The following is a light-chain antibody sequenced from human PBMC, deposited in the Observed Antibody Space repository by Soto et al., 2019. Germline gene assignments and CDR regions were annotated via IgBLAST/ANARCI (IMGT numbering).Light chain of an antibody. CDR3: QQYGSSPET. CDR1: QSVSSSY. V-gene: IGKV3-20*01. CDR2: GAS. J-gene: IGKJ1*01. Sequence: EIVLTQSPGTLSLSPGERATLSCRASQSVSSSYLAWYQQKPGQAPRLLIYGASSRATGIPDRFSGSGSGTDFTLTISRLESEDFAVDYCQQYGSSPETCGQGTKVDSK.